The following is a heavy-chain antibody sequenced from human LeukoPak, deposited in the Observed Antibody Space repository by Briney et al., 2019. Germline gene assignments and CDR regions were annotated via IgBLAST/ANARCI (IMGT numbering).Heavy chain of an antibody. CDR2: IYTSGST. CDR3: ARGSGLLWFGELSYLDY. V-gene: IGHV4-61*02. J-gene: IGHJ4*02. CDR1: GGSISSGSYY. Sequence: SETLSLTCTVSGGSISSGSYYWSWIRQPAGKGLEWIGRIYTSGSTNYNPSLKSRVTISVDTSKNQFSLKLSSVTAADTAVYYCARGSGLLWFGELSYLDYWGQGTLVTVSS. D-gene: IGHD3-10*01.